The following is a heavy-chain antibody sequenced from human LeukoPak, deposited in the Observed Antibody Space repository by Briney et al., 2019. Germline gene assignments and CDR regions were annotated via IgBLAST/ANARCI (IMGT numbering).Heavy chain of an antibody. CDR3: ARTADILTGFGSDH. CDR1: GYTFTDYW. V-gene: IGHV5-51*03. J-gene: IGHJ4*02. CDR2: VYPGDSDT. Sequence: KPGESLKISCKVSGYTFTDYWIGWVRQMPGKGLEWMGIVYPGDSDTRYSPSFQGQVTISADKSINTAYLQWSSLKASDTAVYYCARTADILTGFGSDHWGQGTLVTVSS. D-gene: IGHD3-9*01.